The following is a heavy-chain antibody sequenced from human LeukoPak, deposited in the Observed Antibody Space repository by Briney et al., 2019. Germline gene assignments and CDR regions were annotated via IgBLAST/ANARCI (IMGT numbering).Heavy chain of an antibody. V-gene: IGHV3-49*03. J-gene: IGHJ4*02. CDR2: IRSKAYGGTT. CDR3: TRVVGAIQYGRVDY. D-gene: IGHD1-26*01. CDR1: GFTFGDYA. Sequence: GGSLRLSCTASGFTFGDYAMSWFRQAPGKGLEWVGFIRSKAYGGTTEYAASVKGRFAISRGDSKSIAYLQMNSLKTEDTAVYYCTRVVGAIQYGRVDYWGQGTLVTVSS.